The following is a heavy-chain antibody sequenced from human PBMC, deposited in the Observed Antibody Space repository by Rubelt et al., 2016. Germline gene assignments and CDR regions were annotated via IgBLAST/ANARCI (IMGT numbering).Heavy chain of an antibody. CDR2: ISASDGTT. V-gene: IGHV3-23*01. CDR1: GFTFSSYA. CDR3: ARDLLGSTSQDI. D-gene: IGHD2-2*01. Sequence: PLGGSLRLSCEASGFTFSSYAMGWVRQAPGKGLHWVSVISASDGTTYYDASVEGRFTISRDNSKSTLYLQMNSLRADDTAVYYCARDLLGSTSQDIWGQGTMVTVSS. J-gene: IGHJ3*02.